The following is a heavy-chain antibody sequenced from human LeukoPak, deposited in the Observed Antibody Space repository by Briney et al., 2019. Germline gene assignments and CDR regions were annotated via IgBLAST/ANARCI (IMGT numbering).Heavy chain of an antibody. CDR1: GGSISSYY. D-gene: IGHD3-10*01. CDR3: ARVYGSALFDY. J-gene: IGHJ4*02. Sequence: SETLSLTCTVSGGSISSYYWSWIRQPPGKGLEWIGYIYYSGSTTYNPSLKSRVTISVDTSKNQFSLKLSSVTAADTAVYYCARVYGSALFDYWGQGTLVTVSS. V-gene: IGHV4-59*08. CDR2: IYYSGST.